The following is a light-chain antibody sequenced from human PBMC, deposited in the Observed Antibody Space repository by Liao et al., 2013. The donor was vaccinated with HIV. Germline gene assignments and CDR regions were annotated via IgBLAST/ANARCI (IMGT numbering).Light chain of an antibody. V-gene: IGLV3-21*01. CDR3: QVWDSNSDHPYV. J-gene: IGLJ1*01. CDR1: NFRSKS. CDR2: KDS. Sequence: SYELTQPPSVSVAPGMTARITCGGNNFRSKSVHWYQQKPGQAPVLVIYKDSERPSGIPERFSGSSSGNTATLSISRVEAGDEADYYCQVWDSNSDHPYVFGTGTKVTVL.